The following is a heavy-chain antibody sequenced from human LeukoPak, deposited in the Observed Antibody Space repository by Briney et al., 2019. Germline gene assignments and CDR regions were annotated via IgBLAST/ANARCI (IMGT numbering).Heavy chain of an antibody. D-gene: IGHD6-13*01. CDR3: ARDLWAQKLPHRYFDY. CDR1: EFTFSSYW. V-gene: IGHV3-7*05. CDR2: IKQDGSEI. J-gene: IGHJ4*02. Sequence: GGSLRLSCAASEFTFSSYWMTWVRQAPGKGLEWVANIKQDGSEIYYMGSVKGRFTISRDNAKNSLYLQMNSLRAEDTAVYYCARDLWAQKLPHRYFDYWGQGTLVTVSS.